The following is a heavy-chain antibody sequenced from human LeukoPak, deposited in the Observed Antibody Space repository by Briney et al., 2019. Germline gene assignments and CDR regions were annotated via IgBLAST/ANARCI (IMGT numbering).Heavy chain of an antibody. Sequence: SVKVSCKASGGTFSSYAISWVRQAPGQGLEWMGRIIPILGIANYTQKFQGRVTITADKSTSTAYMELSSLRAEDTAVYYCAKGVYYYGSGNYFNDYWGQGTLVTVSS. CDR3: AKGVYYYGSGNYFNDY. J-gene: IGHJ4*02. V-gene: IGHV1-69*04. CDR1: GGTFSSYA. D-gene: IGHD3-10*01. CDR2: IIPILGIA.